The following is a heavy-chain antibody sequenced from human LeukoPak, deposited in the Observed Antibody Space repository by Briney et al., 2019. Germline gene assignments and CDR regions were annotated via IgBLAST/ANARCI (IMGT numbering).Heavy chain of an antibody. Sequence: PSETLSLTCTVSGGSISSYYWSWIRQPPGKGLEWIGYIYYSGSTSYNPSLKSRVTISVDTSKNQFSLKLSSVTAADTAVYYCARLVGYCSSTSCLDAFDIWGQGTMVTVSS. V-gene: IGHV4-59*08. CDR1: GGSISSYY. CDR3: ARLVGYCSSTSCLDAFDI. CDR2: IYYSGST. D-gene: IGHD2-2*01. J-gene: IGHJ3*02.